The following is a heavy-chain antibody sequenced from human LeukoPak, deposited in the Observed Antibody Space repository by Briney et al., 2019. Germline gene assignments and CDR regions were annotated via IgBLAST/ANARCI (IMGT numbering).Heavy chain of an antibody. D-gene: IGHD1-26*01. CDR1: GFSFDSYE. CDR2: ISATGNTI. Sequence: GGSLRLSCVVSGFSFDSYEMDWVRQAPGKGLEWLSYISATGNTIYDADSVKGRFTISRDNAKNSLYLQMNSLRVEDTATYYCAREDLVGAIDYWGQGTLVTVSS. J-gene: IGHJ4*02. CDR3: AREDLVGAIDY. V-gene: IGHV3-48*03.